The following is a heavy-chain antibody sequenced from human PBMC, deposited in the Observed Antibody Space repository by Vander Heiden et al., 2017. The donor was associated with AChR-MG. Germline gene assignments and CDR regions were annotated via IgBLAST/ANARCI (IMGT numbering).Heavy chain of an antibody. Sequence: QVQLVQSGAEVKKPGSSVKVSCQASGDTFTSHAIRWVRHVPGQGLEWMGGIIPISGRTNYAQKFQGRVTITADKSNSTAYMELSSLRSDDTAVYYCARWAGYASGWYWGPFDYWGQGTLVTVSS. J-gene: IGHJ4*02. CDR1: GDTFTSHA. D-gene: IGHD6-19*01. CDR2: IIPISGRT. CDR3: ARWAGYASGWYWGPFDY. V-gene: IGHV1-69*06.